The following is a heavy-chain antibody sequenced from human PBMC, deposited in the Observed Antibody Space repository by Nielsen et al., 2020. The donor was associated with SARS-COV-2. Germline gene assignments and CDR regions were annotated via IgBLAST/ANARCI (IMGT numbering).Heavy chain of an antibody. CDR2: ITNTDAK. CDR3: ASSGWLDH. D-gene: IGHD6-19*01. J-gene: IGHJ4*02. V-gene: IGHV3-11*04. CDR1: GFTFSDHY. Sequence: GGSLRLSCAASGFTFSDHYMTWIRQTPGKGLEWVSYITNTDAKYYADSAKVRFTISRDNAQSSLYLHMNSLRAEDTAVYYCASSGWLDHWGQGTLVTVSS.